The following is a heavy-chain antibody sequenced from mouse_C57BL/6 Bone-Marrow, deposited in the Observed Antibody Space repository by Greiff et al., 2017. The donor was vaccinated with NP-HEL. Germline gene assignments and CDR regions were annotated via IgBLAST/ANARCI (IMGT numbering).Heavy chain of an antibody. V-gene: IGHV1-54*01. Sequence: QVQLKESGAELVRPGTSVKVSCKASGYAFTNYLIEWVTQRPGQGLEWMGVINPGGGGPNYNEKFKGKATLTAEQSSSTAYMQLSSLTSEDSAVYFCAIWSLPDYWGQGTSVTVSS. CDR3: AIWSLPDY. CDR2: INPGGGGP. CDR1: GYAFTNYL. J-gene: IGHJ4*01. D-gene: IGHD1-1*02.